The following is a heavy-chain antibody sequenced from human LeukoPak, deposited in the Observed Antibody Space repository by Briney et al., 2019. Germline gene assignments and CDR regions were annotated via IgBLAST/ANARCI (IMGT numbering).Heavy chain of an antibody. Sequence: GGSLRLSCAASGFPFTGYAMTWVRQAPGKGLECVSSINGDVGRTYYTDSVKGRFTISRDISKNTLFLQMNSLRAEDTAVYYCATTLGGLPEGFDYWGQGTLVTVSS. CDR2: INGDVGRT. J-gene: IGHJ4*02. D-gene: IGHD1-14*01. CDR1: GFPFTGYA. CDR3: ATTLGGLPEGFDY. V-gene: IGHV3-23*01.